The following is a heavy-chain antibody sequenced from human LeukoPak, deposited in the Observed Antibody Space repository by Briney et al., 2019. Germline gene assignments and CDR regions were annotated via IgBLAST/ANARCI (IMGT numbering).Heavy chain of an antibody. CDR2: VYPGDSRT. V-gene: IGHV5-51*01. CDR3: ARLRDFDITQYFDY. Sequence: GESLKISCKGSGYSFTNDWTGWVRQMPGKGLEWMGIVYPGDSRTTYSPSFEGQVTISADKSVNIAYLQWSSLKASDTAVYYCARLRDFDITQYFDYWGQGTLVTVSS. D-gene: IGHD5-24*01. J-gene: IGHJ4*02. CDR1: GYSFTNDW.